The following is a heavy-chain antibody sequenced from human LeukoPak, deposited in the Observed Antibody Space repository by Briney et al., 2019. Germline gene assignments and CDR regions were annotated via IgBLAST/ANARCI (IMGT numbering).Heavy chain of an antibody. CDR3: ARHGLWFGELLLYYYYYYMDV. CDR2: IYYSGST. CDR1: GGSISSSSYY. V-gene: IGHV4-39*01. Sequence: SETLSLTCTVSGGSISSSSYYWGWIRQPPGKGLEWIGRIYYSGSTYYNPSLKSRVTISVDTSKNQFSLKLSSVTAADTAVYYCARHGLWFGELLLYYYYYYMDVWGKGTTVTVSS. D-gene: IGHD3-10*01. J-gene: IGHJ6*03.